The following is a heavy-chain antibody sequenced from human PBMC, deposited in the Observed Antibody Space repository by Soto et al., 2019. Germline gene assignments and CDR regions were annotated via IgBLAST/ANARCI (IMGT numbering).Heavy chain of an antibody. J-gene: IGHJ6*02. CDR2: IIPILGET. V-gene: IGHV1-69*08. CDR3: ARGLGGRMDD. CDR1: GTIFSSYT. Sequence: QVQLVQSGAEVKKPGSSVRVSCKASGTIFSSYTISWVRQAPGQGLEWMGRIIPILGETNSAQKFQGRVTRTADKSTNAAYMELNSRRLEDTALYYCARGLGGRMDDWGQGTTVTVSS. D-gene: IGHD3-16*01.